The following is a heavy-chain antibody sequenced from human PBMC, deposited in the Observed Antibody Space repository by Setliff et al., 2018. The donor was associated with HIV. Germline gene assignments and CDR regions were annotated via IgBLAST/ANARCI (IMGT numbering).Heavy chain of an antibody. J-gene: IGHJ4*02. D-gene: IGHD6-19*01. CDR2: FWSDGNNK. Sequence: GGSLRLSCAASGFTFSYYGMHWVRQAPGKGLEWVAVFWSDGNNKYYADSVKGRFTISRDNSQNTLYLQMDSLRAEDTAVYYCARDWPNAVTGTFGDSWGQGTLVTVSS. V-gene: IGHV3-33*01. CDR3: ARDWPNAVTGTFGDS. CDR1: GFTFSYYG.